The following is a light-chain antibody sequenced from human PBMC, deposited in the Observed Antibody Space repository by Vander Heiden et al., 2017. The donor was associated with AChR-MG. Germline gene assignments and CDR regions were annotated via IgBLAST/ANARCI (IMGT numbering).Light chain of an antibody. V-gene: IGLV2-8*01. CDR3: SSYAGSNNLV. CDR2: EVS. Sequence: QSALTQPPSSSGSPGQSVTISFTGTSRDVGGYNYVAGYQQHAGKAPKLMIYEVSKRPSGVPDRFSGSKSGNTASLTVSGLQGEDEDDYYCSSYAGSNNLVFGGGTKLTVL. CDR1: SRDVGGYNY. J-gene: IGLJ2*01.